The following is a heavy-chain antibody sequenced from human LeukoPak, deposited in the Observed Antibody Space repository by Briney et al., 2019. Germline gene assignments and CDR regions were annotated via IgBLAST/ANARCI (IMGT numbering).Heavy chain of an antibody. V-gene: IGHV3-74*01. D-gene: IGHD4-17*01. CDR1: GFTFSDYW. CDR2: INSDGRNI. Sequence: GGSLRLSCAASGFTFSDYWMHWVRQAPGKGLVWVSRINSDGRNIRYVDSVKGRFTISRDNAKNTLYLQMNSLTPEDTAAYYCAREGALGYGHYTYDYWGQGTLVTVSS. J-gene: IGHJ4*02. CDR3: AREGALGYGHYTYDY.